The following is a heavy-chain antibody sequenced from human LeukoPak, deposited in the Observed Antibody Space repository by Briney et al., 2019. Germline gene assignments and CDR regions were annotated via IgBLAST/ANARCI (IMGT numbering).Heavy chain of an antibody. Sequence: PSETLSLTCTVSGGSISSSSYYWGWIRQPPGKGLEWIGSIYYSGSTYYNPSLKSRVTISVDTSKNQFSLKLSSVTAADTAVYYCARLVASGWFEYFQHWGQGTLVTVSS. CDR3: ARLVASGWFEYFQH. D-gene: IGHD6-19*01. J-gene: IGHJ1*01. CDR2: IYYSGST. V-gene: IGHV4-39*01. CDR1: GGSISSSSYY.